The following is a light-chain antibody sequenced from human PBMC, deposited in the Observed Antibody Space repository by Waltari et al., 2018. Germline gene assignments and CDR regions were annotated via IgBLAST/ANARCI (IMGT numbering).Light chain of an antibody. Sequence: DIQLPQSPSSLSASVGDRITITCRASETISKSLNCYQQKPGKAPKLLIYGAFALHSGVSSRFSGSGSGTDFTLTITSLQPEDFGTFYCHQTYKTPQTFGQGTNV. CDR2: GAF. V-gene: IGKV1-39*01. CDR1: ETISKS. CDR3: HQTYKTPQT. J-gene: IGKJ1*01.